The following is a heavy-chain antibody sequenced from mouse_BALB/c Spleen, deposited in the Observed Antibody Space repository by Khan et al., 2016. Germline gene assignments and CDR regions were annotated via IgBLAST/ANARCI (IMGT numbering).Heavy chain of an antibody. CDR1: GYSITSDYA. Sequence: EVKLEESGPGLVKPSQSLSLTCTVTGYSITSDYAWNWIRQFPGNKLEWMGYISYSGSTSYNPSLKSRISITRDTSKNQFFLQLNSVTTEDTATYYCARAPPGGYFDVWGAGTTVTVSA. J-gene: IGHJ1*01. V-gene: IGHV3-2*02. CDR2: ISYSGST. CDR3: ARAPPGGYFDV.